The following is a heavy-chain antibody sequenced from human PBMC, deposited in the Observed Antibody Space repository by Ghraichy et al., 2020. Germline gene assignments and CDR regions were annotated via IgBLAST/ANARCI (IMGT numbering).Heavy chain of an antibody. D-gene: IGHD3/OR15-3a*01. CDR3: VKDKGVIFGDT. V-gene: IGHV3-23*01. Sequence: GGSLRLSCAASGFPFSTYAMSWVRQVPGKGLEWVSTISNSASRTFYADSVRGRFSISRDSSKNTVYLQMNSLRAEDTAIYYCVKDKGVIFGDTWGQGTLVTVSS. J-gene: IGHJ5*02. CDR2: ISNSASRT. CDR1: GFPFSTYA.